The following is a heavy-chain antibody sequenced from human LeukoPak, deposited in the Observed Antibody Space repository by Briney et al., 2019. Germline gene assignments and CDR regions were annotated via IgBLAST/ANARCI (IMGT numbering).Heavy chain of an antibody. CDR2: IYYSGST. D-gene: IGHD3-3*01. CDR3: ARAERKSRFRSGLGGWFDP. Sequence: SQTLSLTCTVSGGSISSGDYYWSWIRQPPGKGLEWIGYIYYSGSTYYNPSLKSRVTISVDTSKNQFSLKLSSVTAADTAVYYCARAERKSRFRSGLGGWFDPWGQGTLVTVSS. V-gene: IGHV4-30-4*01. CDR1: GGSISSGDYY. J-gene: IGHJ5*02.